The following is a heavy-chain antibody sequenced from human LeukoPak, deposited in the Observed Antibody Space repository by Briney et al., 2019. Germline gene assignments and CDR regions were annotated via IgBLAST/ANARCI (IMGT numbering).Heavy chain of an antibody. J-gene: IGHJ5*02. CDR3: AKQFVDI. V-gene: IGHV3-23*01. D-gene: IGHD5-24*01. CDR2: NSGSGDDP. CDR1: GFTFSNYA. Sequence: GGSLRLSCAASGFTFSNYAMNWVRQAPGKGLEWVSSNSGSGDDPSYADSVKGWFTISRDNSRSTLYLQMNSLRAEDTAVYYCAKQFVDIWGQGTLVTVSS.